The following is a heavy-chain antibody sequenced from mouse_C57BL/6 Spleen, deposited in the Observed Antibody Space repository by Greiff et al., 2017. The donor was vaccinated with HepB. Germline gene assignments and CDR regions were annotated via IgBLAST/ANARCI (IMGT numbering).Heavy chain of an antibody. J-gene: IGHJ4*01. V-gene: IGHV1-52*01. Sequence: QVQLQQPGAELVRPGSSVKLSCKASGYTFTSYWMHWVKQRPIHGLEWIGNIDPSDSETHYNQKFKDKATLTVEKSSSTAYMQLSSLTSEDSAVYHCARGPRGSLYAMDYWGQGTSVTVSS. CDR1: GYTFTSYW. CDR2: IDPSDSET. CDR3: ARGPRGSLYAMDY. D-gene: IGHD3-1*01.